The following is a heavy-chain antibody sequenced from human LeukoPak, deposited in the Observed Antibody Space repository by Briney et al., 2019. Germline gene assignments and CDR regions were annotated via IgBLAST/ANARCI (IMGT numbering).Heavy chain of an antibody. CDR1: GFTFSSHW. V-gene: IGHV3-74*01. CDR2: IKSDGTST. D-gene: IGHD2-2*01. J-gene: IGHJ4*02. Sequence: GGSLRLSCAVSGFTFSSHWMRWVRQAPGKWLVWVSHIKSDGTSTNYADSVKGRFTISTDNAKNTLFLQMNSLRDEDTAVYYCGRDGVPAAADYWGQGTLVTVSS. CDR3: GRDGVPAAADY.